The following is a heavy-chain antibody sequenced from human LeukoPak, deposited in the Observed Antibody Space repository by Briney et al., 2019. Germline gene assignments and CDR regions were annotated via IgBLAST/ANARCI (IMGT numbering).Heavy chain of an antibody. CDR1: GGSISSGDYY. CDR3: ARGYIVPLGGL. J-gene: IGHJ6*02. Sequence: SETLSLTCTVSGGSISSGDYYWSWIRQPPGKGLEWIGDMYYSGRTDDNPSLKGRVTLSVDTSKNQFSLKLSSVTAADTAVYYCARGYIVPLGGLWGQGPTVTVSS. CDR2: MYYSGRT. D-gene: IGHD2-8*01. V-gene: IGHV4-30-4*01.